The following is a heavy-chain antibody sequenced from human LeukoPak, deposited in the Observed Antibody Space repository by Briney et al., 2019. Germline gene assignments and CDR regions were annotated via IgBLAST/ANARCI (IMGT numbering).Heavy chain of an antibody. J-gene: IGHJ5*01. CDR3: AVFSSSWYEGNWFDS. Sequence: PGVSQRLSCAASGFTVSSNYISWVHQAPGKGLKWVSVIYSGGSTYYADSVQGRFTISRDNSKNTLYLQRNSLRAEDTAVYYCAVFSSSWYEGNWFDSWGQGTLVTVSS. CDR1: GFTVSSNY. D-gene: IGHD6-13*01. CDR2: IYSGGST. V-gene: IGHV3-66*02.